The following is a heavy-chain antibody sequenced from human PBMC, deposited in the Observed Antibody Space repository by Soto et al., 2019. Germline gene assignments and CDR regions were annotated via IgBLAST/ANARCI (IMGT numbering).Heavy chain of an antibody. V-gene: IGHV3-33*01. CDR2: IWYDGSNK. D-gene: IGHD3-22*01. J-gene: IGHJ6*02. CDR1: GFTFSSYG. Sequence: PXGSLRLSCAASGFTFSSYGMHWVRQAPGKGLEWVAVIWYDGSNKYYADSVKGRFTISRDNSKNTLYLQMNSLRAEDTAVYYCARDGRYYDSSGYYYSYYYGMDVWGQGTTVTVSS. CDR3: ARDGRYYDSSGYYYSYYYGMDV.